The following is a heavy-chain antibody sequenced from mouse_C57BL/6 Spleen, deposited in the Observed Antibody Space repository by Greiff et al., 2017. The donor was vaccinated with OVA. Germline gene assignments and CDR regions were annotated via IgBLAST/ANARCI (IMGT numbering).Heavy chain of an antibody. D-gene: IGHD1-1*01. CDR3: ARIYGSSPRYFDV. CDR2: IDPSDSYT. Sequence: VQLQQPGAELVMPGASVKLSCKASGYTFTSYWMHWVKQRPGQGLEWIGEIDPSDSYTNYNQKFKGKSTLTVDKSSSTAYMQLSSLTSEDSAVYYCARIYGSSPRYFDVWGTGTTVTVSS. V-gene: IGHV1-69*01. CDR1: GYTFTSYW. J-gene: IGHJ1*03.